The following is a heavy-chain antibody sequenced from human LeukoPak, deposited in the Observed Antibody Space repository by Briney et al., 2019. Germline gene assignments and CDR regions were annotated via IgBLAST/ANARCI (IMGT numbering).Heavy chain of an antibody. J-gene: IGHJ4*02. Sequence: GGSLRLSCAASGFTFSSYTMNWVRQAPGKGLEWVGRIKSKTDGGTTDYAAPVKGRFTISRDDSKTTLYLQMNSLKTEDTAVYYCTGPGDYSTSSVIDYWGQGTLVTVSS. V-gene: IGHV3-15*01. CDR3: TGPGDYSTSSVIDY. CDR2: IKSKTDGGTT. D-gene: IGHD6-6*01. CDR1: GFTFSSYT.